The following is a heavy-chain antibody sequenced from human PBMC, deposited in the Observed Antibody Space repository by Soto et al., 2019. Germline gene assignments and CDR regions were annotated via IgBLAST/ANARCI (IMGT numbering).Heavy chain of an antibody. V-gene: IGHV4-34*01. Sequence: SETLSLTCAVYGGSFSGYYWSWIRQPPGKGLEWIGEINHSGSTNYNPSLKSRVTISVDTSKNQFSLKLSSVTAADTAVYYCARVRVRGAHNYYYYYGMDVWGQGTTVTVSS. CDR3: ARVRVRGAHNYYYYYGMDV. CDR2: INHSGST. J-gene: IGHJ6*02. D-gene: IGHD3-10*01. CDR1: GGSFSGYY.